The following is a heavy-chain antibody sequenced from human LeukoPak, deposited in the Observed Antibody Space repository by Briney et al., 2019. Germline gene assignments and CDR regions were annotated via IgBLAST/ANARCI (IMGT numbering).Heavy chain of an antibody. Sequence: SETLSLTCTISGGSISRYYWSWIRQPPGKGLKWIGYIFYSGSINYNPSLKSRVSISVDTSKNQFSLKLNSVTAADTAVYYCARAVTAYCSGGSCTVFLDIWGQGTRVTVSS. J-gene: IGHJ3*02. CDR3: ARAVTAYCSGGSCTVFLDI. CDR2: IFYSGSI. V-gene: IGHV4-59*01. D-gene: IGHD2-15*01. CDR1: GGSISRYY.